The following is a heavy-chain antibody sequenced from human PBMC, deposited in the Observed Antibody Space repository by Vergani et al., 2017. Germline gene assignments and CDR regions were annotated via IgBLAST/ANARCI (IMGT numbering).Heavy chain of an antibody. D-gene: IGHD6-19*01. Sequence: QVQLPESGPGLVKPSETLSLTCTVSGGSISSYYWSWIRQPPGKGLEWIGYIYTSGSTNYNPSLKSRVTISVDTSKNQFSLKLSSVTAADPAVYYCARHSGIAVAGEIDYWGQGTLVTVSS. V-gene: IGHV4-4*09. CDR1: GGSISSYY. J-gene: IGHJ4*02. CDR2: IYTSGST. CDR3: ARHSGIAVAGEIDY.